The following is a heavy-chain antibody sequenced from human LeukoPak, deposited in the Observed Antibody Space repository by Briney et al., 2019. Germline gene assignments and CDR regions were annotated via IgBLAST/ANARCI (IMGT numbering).Heavy chain of an antibody. V-gene: IGHV3-11*06. CDR1: GFTFTDYY. CDR2: ISSSSSYT. D-gene: IGHD3-22*01. Sequence: GGSLRLSCAASGFTFTDYYMRWIRQAPGKGLEWVSYISSSSSYTNYADSVKGRFTISRDNAKNSLYLQMNSLRAEDTAVYYCARDRYDSSGYYSDFDYWGQGTLVTVSS. J-gene: IGHJ4*02. CDR3: ARDRYDSSGYYSDFDY.